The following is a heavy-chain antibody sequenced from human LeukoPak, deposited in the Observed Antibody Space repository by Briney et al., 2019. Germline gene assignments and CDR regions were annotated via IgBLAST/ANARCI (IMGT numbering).Heavy chain of an antibody. CDR1: GFTFNNYA. CDR3: AKDRPNYYGTNGHYYTRNGDY. CDR2: ISGRGDYT. D-gene: IGHD3-22*01. V-gene: IGHV3-23*01. J-gene: IGHJ4*02. Sequence: PGGCLSLSCAASGFTFNNYAMSWVRQAPGKGLEWGTSISGRGDYTFYADSVKGRFTISRDNSKDTLYLQMNSLRVEDTAIYYCAKDRPNYYGTNGHYYTRNGDYWGQGTLVTVSS.